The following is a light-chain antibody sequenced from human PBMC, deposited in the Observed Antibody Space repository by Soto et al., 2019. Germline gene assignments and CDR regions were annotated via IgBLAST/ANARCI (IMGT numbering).Light chain of an antibody. CDR3: LQDYSFPLT. V-gene: IGKV3D-15*01. CDR1: QSVSSN. Sequence: EIVLTQSPGTLPLSPGERATLSCRASQSVSSNLAWYQQKPGQAPRLVIYDIFTRATGVPTRISGSGSGTDFILTISSLQPEDFATYYCLQDYSFPLTFGGGTKVDIK. J-gene: IGKJ4*01. CDR2: DIF.